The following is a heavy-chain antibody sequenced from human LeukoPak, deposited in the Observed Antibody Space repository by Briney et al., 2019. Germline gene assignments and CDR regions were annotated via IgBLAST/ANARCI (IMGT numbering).Heavy chain of an antibody. J-gene: IGHJ4*02. Sequence: AGGSLRLSCAASGFTFSSYGMHWVRQAPGKGLEWVAFIRYDGSNKYYADAVKGRFTISRDNSKNALDLQMNSLRAEDTAVYYCAKVPPVVPAAIGYWGQGTLVTVSS. CDR1: GFTFSSYG. CDR3: AKVPPVVPAAIGY. CDR2: IRYDGSNK. D-gene: IGHD2-2*01. V-gene: IGHV3-30*02.